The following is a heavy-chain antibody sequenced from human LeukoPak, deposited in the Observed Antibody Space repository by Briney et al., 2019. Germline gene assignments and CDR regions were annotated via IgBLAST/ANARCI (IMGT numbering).Heavy chain of an antibody. CDR1: GFTFSSYA. CDR3: ARDSAAVKDY. CDR2: ISYDGSNK. Sequence: GRSLRLSCAASGFTFSSYAMHWVRQAPGKGLEWVAVISYDGSNKYYADSVKGRFTISRDNSKNTLYLQMNSLRAEDTAVYYCARDSAAVKDYWGQGTLVTVSS. D-gene: IGHD6-13*01. J-gene: IGHJ4*02. V-gene: IGHV3-30-3*01.